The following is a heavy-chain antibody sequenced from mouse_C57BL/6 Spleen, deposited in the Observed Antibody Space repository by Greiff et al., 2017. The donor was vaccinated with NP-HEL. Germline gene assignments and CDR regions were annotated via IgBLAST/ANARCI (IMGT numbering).Heavy chain of an antibody. V-gene: IGHV5-6*02. CDR3: VRRDDYVAY. D-gene: IGHD2-4*01. Sequence: EVKLVESGGDLVKPGGSLKLSCAASGFTFSSYGMSWVRQTPDKRLEWVATISSGGSYTYYPDSVKGRFTISRDNAKNTLYLQMSSLKSEDTAMYYLVRRDDYVAYWGQGTLVTVSA. J-gene: IGHJ3*01. CDR1: GFTFSSYG. CDR2: ISSGGSYT.